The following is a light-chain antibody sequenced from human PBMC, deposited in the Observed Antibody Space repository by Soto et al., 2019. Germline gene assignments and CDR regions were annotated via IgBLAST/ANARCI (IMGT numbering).Light chain of an antibody. CDR1: SSNIGSNT. V-gene: IGLV1-44*01. CDR2: GNN. CDR3: AAWDDSLDGPV. Sequence: QSVLTQSPSASGTPGQRVTISCSGSSSNIGSNTVNWYQQLPGTAPKLLIYGNNHRPSGVPDRFSGSKSGTSASLAISGLQSEDEADYYCAAWDDSLDGPVFGGGTKLTVL. J-gene: IGLJ3*02.